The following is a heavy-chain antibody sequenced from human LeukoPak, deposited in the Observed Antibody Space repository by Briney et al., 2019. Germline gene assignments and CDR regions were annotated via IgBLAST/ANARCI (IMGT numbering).Heavy chain of an antibody. CDR2: ISAYNGNT. CDR3: ARDDNYYDSSGYWNY. CDR1: GYTFTSYG. V-gene: IGHV1-18*01. D-gene: IGHD3-22*01. Sequence: ASVKVSCKASGYTFTSYGISWVRQAPGQRLEWMGWISAYNGNTNYAQKLQGRVTMTTDTSTSTAYMELRSLRSDDTAVYYCARDDNYYDSSGYWNYWGQGTLVTVSS. J-gene: IGHJ4*02.